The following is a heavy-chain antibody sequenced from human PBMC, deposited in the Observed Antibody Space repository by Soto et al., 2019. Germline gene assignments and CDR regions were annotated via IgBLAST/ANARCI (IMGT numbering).Heavy chain of an antibody. CDR3: ARPSKEWLANDAFDI. CDR1: GGSISNSY. V-gene: IGHV4-59*08. D-gene: IGHD6-19*01. Sequence: QVQLQESGPGLVKSSETLSLTCTVSGGSISNSYWSWIRQPPGKGLEWIGFIFRTGSTNYNPSVKSRVNLSVDTSKNQFSLNLRSVTAADTAVYYCARPSKEWLANDAFDIWGQGTMVTVSS. J-gene: IGHJ3*02. CDR2: IFRTGST.